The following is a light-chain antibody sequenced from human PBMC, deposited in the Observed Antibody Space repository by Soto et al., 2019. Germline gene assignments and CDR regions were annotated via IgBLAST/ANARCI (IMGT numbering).Light chain of an antibody. CDR3: CSSAPESTDV. CDR1: SSDVGAYHA. V-gene: IGLV2-23*01. CDR2: RRT. Sequence: QSSLAHPASVSGSPGQSTTLSCTGTSSDVGAYHAVSWYRQHPGTAPQVIIHRRTKRPSGVSTRYSGSLSGNAASLTVSGLQAEDETEYFCCSSAPESTDVFGTGTRAPS. J-gene: IGLJ1*01.